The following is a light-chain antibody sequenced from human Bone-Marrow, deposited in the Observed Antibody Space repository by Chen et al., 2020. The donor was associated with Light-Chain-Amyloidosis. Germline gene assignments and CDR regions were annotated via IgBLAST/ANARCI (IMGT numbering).Light chain of an antibody. CDR3: QQYGRTPPQT. Sequence: EIVLTQSPGTLSMSPGERTTLSCRASQSVDSNSVAWYQQRLGQAPRLLISGASNRATGVPDRVSGSGSGTDFTLTISRLEPEDFAVYYCQQYGRTPPQTFGQGTKVEIK. J-gene: IGKJ1*01. CDR1: QSVDSNS. CDR2: GAS. V-gene: IGKV3-20*01.